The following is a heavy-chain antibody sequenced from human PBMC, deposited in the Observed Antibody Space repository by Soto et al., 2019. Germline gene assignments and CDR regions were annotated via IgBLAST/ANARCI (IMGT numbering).Heavy chain of an antibody. CDR1: GYTFTSYD. Sequence: QVQLVQSGAEVKKPGASVKVSCKASGYTFTSYDINWVRQATGQGLEWMGWMNPNSGNTGYAQKFQGRVTMTRNTSISTAYMELSSLRSEDTAVYYCAGGFRYCSGGSCYSDAFDIWGQGTMVTVSS. CDR2: MNPNSGNT. D-gene: IGHD2-15*01. J-gene: IGHJ3*02. CDR3: AGGFRYCSGGSCYSDAFDI. V-gene: IGHV1-8*01.